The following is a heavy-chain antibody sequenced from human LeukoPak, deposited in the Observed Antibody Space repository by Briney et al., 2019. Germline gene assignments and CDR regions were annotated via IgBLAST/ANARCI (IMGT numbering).Heavy chain of an antibody. CDR3: ARVLWLYSSSWILGGFDI. CDR2: IKQDGSEK. D-gene: IGHD6-13*01. Sequence: GGSLRLSCAASGFAFSSYWMSWVRQAPGKGLEWVANIKQDGSEKYYVDSVKGRFTISRDNAKNSLYRQMNSLRAEDTAVYYCARVLWLYSSSWILGGFDIWGQGTMVTVSS. J-gene: IGHJ3*02. CDR1: GFAFSSYW. V-gene: IGHV3-7*01.